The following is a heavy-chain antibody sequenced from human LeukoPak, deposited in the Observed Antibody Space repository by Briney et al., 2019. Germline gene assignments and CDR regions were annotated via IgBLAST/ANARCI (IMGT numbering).Heavy chain of an antibody. Sequence: GESLRLACAAAGFTFGSYAMSWVRQAAGNGREWGAAISGGVGSTYYADSVKGRFSISRDNSKNTLYLQMNSLRAEHTAVYYCANQRGGSYSLLGAFDIWGQGTMVTVSS. CDR1: GFTFGSYA. J-gene: IGHJ3*02. CDR3: ANQRGGSYSLLGAFDI. CDR2: ISGGVGST. V-gene: IGHV3-23*01. D-gene: IGHD1-26*01.